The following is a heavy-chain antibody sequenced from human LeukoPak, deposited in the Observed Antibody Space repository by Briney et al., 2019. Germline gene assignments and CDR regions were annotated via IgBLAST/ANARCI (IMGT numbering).Heavy chain of an antibody. Sequence: ASVKVSCKASGYTFTSYYIHWVRQAPGQGLEWMGIINPSGGSTTYAQKFQGRVTITRDTPTSTVYMVLSSLRSEDTAVYYCARDGYSISSLYDFWGQGTLVTVSS. CDR2: INPSGGST. CDR1: GYTFTSYY. V-gene: IGHV1-46*01. J-gene: IGHJ4*02. D-gene: IGHD6-6*01. CDR3: ARDGYSISSLYDF.